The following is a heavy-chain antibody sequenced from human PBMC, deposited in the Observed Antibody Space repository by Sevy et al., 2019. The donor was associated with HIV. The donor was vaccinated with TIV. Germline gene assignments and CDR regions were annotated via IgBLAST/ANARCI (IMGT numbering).Heavy chain of an antibody. CDR2: ISAYNGNT. J-gene: IGHJ6*02. CDR1: GYTFTSYG. CDR3: ARDRTRYYYGSGSYYNYYGMDV. V-gene: IGHV1-18*01. Sequence: ASVKVSCKASGYTFTSYGISWVRQAPGQGLEWMGWISAYNGNTNYAQKLQGRVTMTTDTSRGTAYMELRSLTSDDTAVYYGARDRTRYYYGSGSYYNYYGMDVWGQGTTVTVSS. D-gene: IGHD3-10*01.